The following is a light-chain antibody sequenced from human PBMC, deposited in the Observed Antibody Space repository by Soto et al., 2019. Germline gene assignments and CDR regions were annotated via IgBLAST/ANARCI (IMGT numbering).Light chain of an antibody. Sequence: EIVMTQSPATLSVSPGERTSLSCRASQSVSSNLAWYQQKPGQATRLLIYGASTRATGIPARFSGSGSGTEFTLSISGLQSEDFAFYYCQQYNNWPPWTFGQGTKVDIK. CDR2: GAS. V-gene: IGKV3-15*01. CDR1: QSVSSN. J-gene: IGKJ1*01. CDR3: QQYNNWPPWT.